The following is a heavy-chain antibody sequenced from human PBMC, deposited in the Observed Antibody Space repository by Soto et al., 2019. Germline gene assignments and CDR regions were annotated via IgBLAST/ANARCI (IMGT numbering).Heavy chain of an antibody. D-gene: IGHD3-22*01. CDR1: GFAFSRAW. CDR3: STYRWQYDTSGVDY. Sequence: EVQLVESGGGLVKPGGSLRVSCAASGFAFSRAWMCWVRQAPGKGLEWIGRILSKSDGGTTDIAARVKGRFSITRDDSKNPLYLQMDSQQIEDTAVYYCSTYRWQYDTSGVDYWGEGTLVTVSS. V-gene: IGHV3-15*01. J-gene: IGHJ4*02. CDR2: ILSKSDGGTT.